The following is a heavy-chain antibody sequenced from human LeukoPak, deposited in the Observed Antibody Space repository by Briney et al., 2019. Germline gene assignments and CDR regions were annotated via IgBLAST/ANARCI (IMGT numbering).Heavy chain of an antibody. Sequence: PGGSLRLSCAASGFTFSSYAMSWVRQAPGKGLEWVSAISGSGGSTYYADSVKGRFTISRDNYKKTLYMQMNSLRAEDTAVYYCAKDGRYCSGGSCYYYFDYWGQGTLVTVSS. CDR2: ISGSGGST. V-gene: IGHV3-23*01. D-gene: IGHD2-15*01. CDR1: GFTFSSYA. CDR3: AKDGRYCSGGSCYYYFDY. J-gene: IGHJ4*02.